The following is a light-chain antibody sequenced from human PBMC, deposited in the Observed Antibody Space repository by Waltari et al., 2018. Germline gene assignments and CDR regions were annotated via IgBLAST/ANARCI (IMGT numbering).Light chain of an antibody. CDR3: LLSYSDARRV. CDR2: ETI. V-gene: IGLV7-46*01. CDR1: TGTVTSGHY. J-gene: IGLJ3*02. Sequence: QAVVTQEPSLTVSPGGTVTLTCGSSTGTVTSGHYPYWFQQKPGQAPRTLISETINRNSWTPTRFSGSLIGGKSALTLSGAQPEDEADYYCLLSYSDARRVFGGGTKLTVL.